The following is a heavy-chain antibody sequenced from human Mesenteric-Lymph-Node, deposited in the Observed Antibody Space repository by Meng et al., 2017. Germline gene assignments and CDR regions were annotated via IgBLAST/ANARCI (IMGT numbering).Heavy chain of an antibody. J-gene: IGHJ4*02. Sequence: GGSLRLSCAASGFTFSSYGMNWVRQAPGKGLEWVAVIWDDGTNQNYADSVKGRFFISRDNSKNTLSLEMTSLRVEDTAVYYCARDLRRGYRYGYDYWGQGTLVTVSS. CDR1: GFTFSSYG. CDR3: ARDLRRGYRYGYDY. CDR2: IWDDGTNQ. D-gene: IGHD5-18*01. V-gene: IGHV3-33*01.